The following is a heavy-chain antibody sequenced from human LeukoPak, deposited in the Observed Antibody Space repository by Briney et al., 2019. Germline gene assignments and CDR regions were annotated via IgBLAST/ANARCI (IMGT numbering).Heavy chain of an antibody. CDR3: ARENYSSGRVVLRYYFDY. D-gene: IGHD6-19*01. CDR2: IKQDGSEE. CDR1: GFTFSSYW. J-gene: IGHJ4*02. V-gene: IGHV3-7*01. Sequence: PGGSLRLSCAASGFTFSSYWMSWVRQAPGKGLEWVANIKQDGSEEYYVDSVKGRFTISRDNAKNSLYLQMNSLRAEDTAVYYCARENYSSGRVVLRYYFDYWGQGTLVTVSS.